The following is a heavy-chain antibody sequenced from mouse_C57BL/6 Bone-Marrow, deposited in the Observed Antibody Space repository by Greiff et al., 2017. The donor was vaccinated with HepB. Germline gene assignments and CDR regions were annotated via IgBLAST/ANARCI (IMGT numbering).Heavy chain of an antibody. CDR2: ISYDGSN. J-gene: IGHJ2*01. CDR1: GYSITSGYY. CDR3: ARATTVGDFDY. Sequence: EVQLVESGPGLVKPSQSLSLTCSVTGYSITSGYYWNWIRQFPGNKLEWMGYISYDGSNNYNPSLKNRISITRDTSKNQFFLKLNSVTTEDTATYYCARATTVGDFDYWGQGTTLTVSS. D-gene: IGHD1-1*01. V-gene: IGHV3-6*01.